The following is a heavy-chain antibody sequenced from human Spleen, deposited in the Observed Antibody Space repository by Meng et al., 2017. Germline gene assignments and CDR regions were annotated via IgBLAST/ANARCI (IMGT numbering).Heavy chain of an antibody. D-gene: IGHD6-19*01. V-gene: IGHV1-18*01. CDR2: INTYNGDT. CDR3: ARGKQWNYAMDV. Sequence: ASVKVSCKASDYTFTTSGISWVRQAPGQGLEWMGWINTYNGDTKYAQQFQGRVTMTTDTSTSTGYMELRSLTSGDTAVYFCARGKQWNYAMDVWGQGTTVTVSS. J-gene: IGHJ6*02. CDR1: DYTFTTSG.